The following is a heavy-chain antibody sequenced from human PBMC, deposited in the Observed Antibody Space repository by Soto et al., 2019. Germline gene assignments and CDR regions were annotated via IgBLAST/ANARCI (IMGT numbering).Heavy chain of an antibody. CDR1: EFTFSSYE. V-gene: IGHV3-48*03. D-gene: IGHD6-13*01. J-gene: IGHJ4*01. CDR2: ISSSGTTI. Sequence: GGSLRLSCVASEFTFSSYEMIWVRQAPGKGLEWVSYISSSGTTIYYTDSVKGRFTISRDNAKKSLYLQMNSLRAEDTAVYYCVRFGGAAAGPGDYWGHGTLVTVSS. CDR3: VRFGGAAAGPGDY.